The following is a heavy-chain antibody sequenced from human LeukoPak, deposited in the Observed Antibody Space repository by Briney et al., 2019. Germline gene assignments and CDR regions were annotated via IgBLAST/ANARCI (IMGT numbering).Heavy chain of an antibody. J-gene: IGHJ6*02. CDR3: ARDPSPVLLWFGENYYYGMDV. CDR2: ISSGSSYK. CDR1: GFTFSSYS. D-gene: IGHD3-10*01. Sequence: GGSLRLSCAASGFTFSSYSMNWVRQAPGKGLEWVSSISSGSSYKYYADSVKGRFTISRDNAKNSLYLQMNSLRAEDTAVYYCARDPSPVLLWFGENYYYGMDVWGQGTTVTVSS. V-gene: IGHV3-21*01.